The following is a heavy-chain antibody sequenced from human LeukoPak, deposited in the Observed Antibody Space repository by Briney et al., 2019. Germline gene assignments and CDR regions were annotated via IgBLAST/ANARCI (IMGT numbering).Heavy chain of an antibody. CDR2: ISGSGGST. CDR1: GFTFSSYA. CDR3: ARDKGDYHTSGSLFVF. D-gene: IGHD3-22*01. V-gene: IGHV3-23*01. Sequence: GGSLRLSCAASGFTFSSYAMSWVRQAAGKGLEWVSAISGSGGSTYYADSVKGRFTISRDNSKNTLYLQMNSLRAEDTAVYYCARDKGDYHTSGSLFVFGGQGALVTVSS. J-gene: IGHJ4*02.